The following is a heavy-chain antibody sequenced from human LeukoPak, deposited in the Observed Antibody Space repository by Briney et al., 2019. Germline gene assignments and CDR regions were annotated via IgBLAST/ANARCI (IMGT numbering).Heavy chain of an antibody. CDR1: GFTFSSYA. V-gene: IGHV3-21*01. CDR3: ARDGGEYYFDY. D-gene: IGHD3-16*01. Sequence: GGSLRLSCAASGFTFSSYAMNWVRQAPGKGLEWVSSISSSSSYIYYADSVKGRFTISRDNAKNSLYLQMNSLRAEDTAVYYCARDGGEYYFDYWGQGTLVTVSS. J-gene: IGHJ4*02. CDR2: ISSSSSYI.